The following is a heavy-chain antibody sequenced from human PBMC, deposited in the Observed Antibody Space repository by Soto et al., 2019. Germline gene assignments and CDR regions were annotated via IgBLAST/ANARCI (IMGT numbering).Heavy chain of an antibody. CDR3: ARLPSGYKFEGDSYYYMDV. V-gene: IGHV1-18*01. D-gene: IGHD3-22*01. CDR1: GYTFTSNG. Sequence: SVKVSCKASGYTFTSNGISWVRQAPGQGLEWMGWISAYNGNTNYAQKLQGRVTMTTDTSTSTAYMELRSLRSDDTAVYYCARLPSGYKFEGDSYYYMDVWGKGTTVTVS. J-gene: IGHJ6*03. CDR2: ISAYNGNT.